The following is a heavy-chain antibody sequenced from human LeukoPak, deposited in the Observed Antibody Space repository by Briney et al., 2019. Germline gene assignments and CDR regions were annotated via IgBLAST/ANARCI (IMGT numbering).Heavy chain of an antibody. CDR1: GFSLTTSGVG. J-gene: IGHJ4*02. Sequence: SGPTLVKPTQTLTVTCTFSGFSLTTSGVGVGWIRQPPGKALEWLAVIYWDDDKRYSPSLKSRLTITKDTSKNQVVLRMTNMDPVDTGTYYCARKGVWHLDYWGQGTLVTVSS. CDR3: ARKGVWHLDY. CDR2: IYWDDDK. V-gene: IGHV2-5*02.